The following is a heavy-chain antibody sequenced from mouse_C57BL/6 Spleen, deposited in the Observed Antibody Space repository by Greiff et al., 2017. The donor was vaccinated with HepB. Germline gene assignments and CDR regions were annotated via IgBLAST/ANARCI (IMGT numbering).Heavy chain of an antibody. J-gene: IGHJ2*01. V-gene: IGHV1-52*01. CDR3: ARGSSITTVLDY. CDR1: GYTFTSYW. CDR2: IDPSDSET. Sequence: VQLQQPGAELVRPGSSVKLSCKASGYTFTSYWMHWVKQRPIQGLEWIGNIDPSDSETHYNQKFKDKATLTVDKSSSTAYMQLSSLTSEDSAVYYCARGSSITTVLDYWGQGTTLTVSS. D-gene: IGHD1-1*01.